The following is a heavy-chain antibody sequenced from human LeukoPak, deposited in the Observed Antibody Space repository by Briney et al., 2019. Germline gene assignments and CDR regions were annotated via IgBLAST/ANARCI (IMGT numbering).Heavy chain of an antibody. CDR2: INPNSGGT. CDR1: GYXFTDYY. D-gene: IGHD3-22*01. V-gene: IGHV1-2*02. Sequence: GASVKVSCKASGYXFTDYYIHWVRQAPGQGLEWLGWINPNSGGTSYAQNFQGRVTMTRDTSISTAYMELSRLRSDDTAVYYCARADMSSGYTPNDYWGQGTLVTVSS. J-gene: IGHJ4*02. CDR3: ARADMSSGYTPNDY.